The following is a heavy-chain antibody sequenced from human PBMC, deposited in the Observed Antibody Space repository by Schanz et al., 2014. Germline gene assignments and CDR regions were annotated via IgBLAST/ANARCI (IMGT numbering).Heavy chain of an antibody. CDR1: GFTVNTNY. J-gene: IGHJ6*02. D-gene: IGHD6-19*01. Sequence: VQLVESGGGVVHPGGSLRLSCAVSGFTVNTNYMTWVRQAPGKGLEWVANIKQDGIEKYYVDSVKGRFTISRDNAKNSLYLQMNSLRAEDTAMYYCARSYSSGWYPYYYGMDVWGQGTTVTVSS. V-gene: IGHV3-7*01. CDR2: IKQDGIEK. CDR3: ARSYSSGWYPYYYGMDV.